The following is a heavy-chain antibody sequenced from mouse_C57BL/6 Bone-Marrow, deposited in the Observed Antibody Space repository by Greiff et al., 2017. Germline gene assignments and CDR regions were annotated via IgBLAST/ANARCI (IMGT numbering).Heavy chain of an antibody. V-gene: IGHV5-4*01. Sequence: DVMLVESGGGLVKPGGSLKLSCAASGFTFSSYAMSWVRQTPEKRLEWVATISAGGSYTYYPDNVKGRFTISRDNAKNNLYLQMSHLKSEDTAIYYCARDYDYVYYAMDYWGQGTSVTVSS. CDR2: ISAGGSYT. D-gene: IGHD2-4*01. CDR3: ARDYDYVYYAMDY. CDR1: GFTFSSYA. J-gene: IGHJ4*01.